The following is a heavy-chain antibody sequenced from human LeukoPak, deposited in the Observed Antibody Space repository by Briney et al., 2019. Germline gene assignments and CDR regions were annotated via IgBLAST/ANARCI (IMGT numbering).Heavy chain of an antibody. CDR1: GFTFSSYA. D-gene: IGHD2-2*01. V-gene: IGHV3-30*04. Sequence: GGSLRLSCAASGFTFSSYAMHWVRQAPGKGLEWVAVISYDGGNKYYADSVKGRFTISRDNSKNTLYLQMNSLRAEDTAVYYCARDEDIVVVPAAPDYWGQGTLVTVSS. CDR2: ISYDGGNK. J-gene: IGHJ4*02. CDR3: ARDEDIVVVPAAPDY.